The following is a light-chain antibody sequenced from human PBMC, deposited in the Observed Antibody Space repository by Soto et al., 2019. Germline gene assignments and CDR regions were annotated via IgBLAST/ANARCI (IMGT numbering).Light chain of an antibody. J-gene: IGKJ3*01. CDR3: LQALRTPIT. CDR1: QSLLHSNGYNY. Sequence: DIVMTQSPLSLPVTPGEPASISCRSSQSLLHSNGYNYLDWYLQKPGQSPQLLIYLGSDRASGVPGRFSGSGSGTDFTLKISRVEAEDVGVYYCLQALRTPITFGPGTKVDIK. CDR2: LGS. V-gene: IGKV2-28*01.